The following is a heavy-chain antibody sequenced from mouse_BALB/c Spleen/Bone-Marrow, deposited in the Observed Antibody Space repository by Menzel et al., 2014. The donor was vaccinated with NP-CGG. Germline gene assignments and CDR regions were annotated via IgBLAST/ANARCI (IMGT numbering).Heavy chain of an antibody. CDR2: IWSGGNT. CDR3: ARNLGDGYSFAY. V-gene: IGHV2-2*02. CDR1: GFSLTSYG. Sequence: VQLVESGPGLVQPSQRLSITCTVSGFSLTSYGVHWVRQSPGKGLEWLGVIWSGGNTDYNAAFISRLSISKDNSKSQVFFKMNSLQANDTAIYYCARNLGDGYSFAYWGQGTLVTVSA. D-gene: IGHD2-3*01. J-gene: IGHJ3*01.